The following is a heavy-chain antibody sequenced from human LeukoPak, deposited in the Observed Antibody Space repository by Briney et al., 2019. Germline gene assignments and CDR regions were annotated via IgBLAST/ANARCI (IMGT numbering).Heavy chain of an antibody. CDR3: AKDLGATRKGQLGDYFDY. V-gene: IGHV1-24*01. D-gene: IGHD6-6*01. J-gene: IGHJ4*02. CDR2: FGPEDGET. Sequence: ASVKVSCKVSGYTLTELSMPWVRQAPGKGLEWMGGFGPEDGETIYAQKFQGRVTMTEDTYTDTAYIELSSLRSEDTAVYYCAKDLGATRKGQLGDYFDYWGQGTLVTVSS. CDR1: GYTLTELS.